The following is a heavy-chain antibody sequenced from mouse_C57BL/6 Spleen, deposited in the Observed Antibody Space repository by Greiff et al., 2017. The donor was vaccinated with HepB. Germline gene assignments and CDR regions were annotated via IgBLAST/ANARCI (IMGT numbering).Heavy chain of an antibody. Sequence: EVQLVESGEGLVKPGGSLKLSCAASGFTFSSYAMSWVRQTPEKRLEWVAYISSGGDYIYYADTVKGRFTISRNKASNTLYLHMSSLKSEDTSMYYCTSDAMDYWGQGTSVTVSS. J-gene: IGHJ4*01. CDR1: GFTFSSYA. V-gene: IGHV5-9-1*02. CDR3: TSDAMDY. CDR2: ISSGGDYI.